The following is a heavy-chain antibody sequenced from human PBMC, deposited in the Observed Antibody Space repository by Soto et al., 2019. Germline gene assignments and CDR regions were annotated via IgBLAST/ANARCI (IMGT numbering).Heavy chain of an antibody. CDR1: GYTFTSYA. CDR3: ARGDWDVLVPAAILFDY. V-gene: IGHV1-3*01. J-gene: IGHJ4*02. Sequence: ASVKVSCKASGYTFTSYAMHWVRQAPGQRLEWMGWINAGNGNTKYSQKFQGRVTITRDTSASTAYMELSSLRSEDTAVYYCARGDWDVLVPAAILFDYCGQGPLVTVSS. CDR2: INAGNGNT. D-gene: IGHD2-2*01.